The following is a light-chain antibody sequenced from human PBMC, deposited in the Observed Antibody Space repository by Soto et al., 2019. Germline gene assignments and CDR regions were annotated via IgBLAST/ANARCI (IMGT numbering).Light chain of an antibody. CDR3: QQYDNSPWT. CDR1: QSVRSSY. V-gene: IGKV3-20*01. Sequence: EIVLTQSPGTLSLSPGEGATLSCRASQSVRSSYFAWYQQKPGQAPRLLIYGASSRATGVPDRFSGSGSGTDFTLTISGLEPEDFAVYFCQQYDNSPWTFGQGTRV. J-gene: IGKJ1*01. CDR2: GAS.